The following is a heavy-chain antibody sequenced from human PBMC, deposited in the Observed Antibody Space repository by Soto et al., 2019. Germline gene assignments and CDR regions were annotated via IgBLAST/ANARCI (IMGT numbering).Heavy chain of an antibody. CDR1: GGSISSGVYY. Sequence: SETLSLTCAVSGGSISSGVYYWSWIRQPPGKGLEWIGYIYYSGSTNYNPSLKSRVTISVDTSKNQFSLKLSSVTAADTAVYYCARDLEGSGPPSAGWFDPWGQGTLVTVSS. D-gene: IGHD3-10*01. J-gene: IGHJ5*02. CDR2: IYYSGST. CDR3: ARDLEGSGPPSAGWFDP. V-gene: IGHV4-61*08.